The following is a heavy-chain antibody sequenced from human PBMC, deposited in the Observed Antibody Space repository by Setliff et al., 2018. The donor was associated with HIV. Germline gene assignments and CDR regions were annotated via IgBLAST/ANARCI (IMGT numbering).Heavy chain of an antibody. CDR1: GGSISSSSYY. Sequence: SETLSLTCTVSGGSISSSSYYWGWIRQPPGKGLEWIGSIYYSGSTYYNPSLKSRVTMSVDTSKNQFSLKLSSVTAVDTAVYYCAKKGNGDYHFDYWGQGTLVTV. D-gene: IGHD4-17*01. CDR3: AKKGNGDYHFDY. J-gene: IGHJ4*02. V-gene: IGHV4-39*07. CDR2: IYYSGST.